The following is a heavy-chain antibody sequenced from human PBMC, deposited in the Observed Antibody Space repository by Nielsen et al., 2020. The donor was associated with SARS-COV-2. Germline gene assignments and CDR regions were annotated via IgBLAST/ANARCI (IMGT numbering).Heavy chain of an antibody. CDR3: ARDRRGSNLYYFDY. CDR1: GGSFNDYY. J-gene: IGHJ4*02. Sequence: SETLSLTCAVSGGSFNDYYWSWLRQPPGKGLEWIGEINYSGSANYNSSLKSRVSISVDTSKSQFSLKLSSVTAADTAVYYCARDRRGSNLYYFDYWGQGTLVTVSS. V-gene: IGHV4-34*01. CDR2: INYSGSA. D-gene: IGHD4-11*01.